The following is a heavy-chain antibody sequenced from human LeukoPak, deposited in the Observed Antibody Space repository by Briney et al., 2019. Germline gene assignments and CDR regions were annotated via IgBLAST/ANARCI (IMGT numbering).Heavy chain of an antibody. CDR3: AKTPGYYYDSSGYPTGYCFDY. CDR1: GFTFSSYG. V-gene: IGHV3-30*18. Sequence: PGGSLRLSCAASGFTFSSYGIHWVRQAPGKGLEWVAGISYDGSDKYYSDSVKGRFTISRDNSKNTLYLQMHKLRAEDTAVYYCAKTPGYYYDSSGYPTGYCFDYWGQGTLVTVSS. J-gene: IGHJ4*02. CDR2: ISYDGSDK. D-gene: IGHD3-22*01.